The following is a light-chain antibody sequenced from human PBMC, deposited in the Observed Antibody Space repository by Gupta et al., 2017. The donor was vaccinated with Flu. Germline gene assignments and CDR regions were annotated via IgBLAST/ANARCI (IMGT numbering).Light chain of an antibody. Sequence: DIQMTQSPSSLCASVGDRVTITCQASQYIKNSVNWYQQKPGEAPKVLIYGASRLQPGVPRRFSGSGSGTDFKSTIRSLQPEDFATYYCHQDTDLPVTFGRGATMENK. CDR3: HQDTDLPVT. CDR2: GAS. V-gene: IGKV1-33*01. J-gene: IGKJ4*01. CDR1: QYIKNS.